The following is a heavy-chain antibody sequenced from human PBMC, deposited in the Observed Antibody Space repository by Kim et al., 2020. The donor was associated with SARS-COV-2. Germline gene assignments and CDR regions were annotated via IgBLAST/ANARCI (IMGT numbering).Heavy chain of an antibody. J-gene: IGHJ5*02. Sequence: YSPSFQGQVTISADKSISTAYLQWRSLKASDTAMYYCARLGEPDRWFDPWGQGTLVTVSS. CDR3: ARLGEPDRWFDP. D-gene: IGHD3-16*01. V-gene: IGHV5-51*01.